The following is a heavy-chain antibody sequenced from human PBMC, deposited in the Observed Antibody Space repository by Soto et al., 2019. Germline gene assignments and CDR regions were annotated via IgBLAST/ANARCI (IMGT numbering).Heavy chain of an antibody. V-gene: IGHV4-39*01. CDR1: SGSMSSSLNH. J-gene: IGHJ5*02. D-gene: IGHD3-10*01. CDR2: INYSGST. CDR3: AAGLSLRVYGWYYYGSGSPTTNWFDP. Sequence: SETLSLTCIVSSGSMSSSLNHWGWIRQPPGKGLEWIGNINYSGSTYYNPSLKSRVTISVDTSKNQFSLKLSSVTAADTAVYYCAAGLSLRVYGWYYYGSGSPTTNWFDPWGQGTLVTVSS.